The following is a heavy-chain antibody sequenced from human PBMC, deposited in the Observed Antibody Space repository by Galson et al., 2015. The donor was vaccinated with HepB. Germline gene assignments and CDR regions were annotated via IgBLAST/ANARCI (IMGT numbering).Heavy chain of an antibody. V-gene: IGHV1-2*02. CDR2: IYANTGDT. Sequence: SVKVSCKASGYTFTDYYIHWVRQAPGQGPEWMGWIYANTGDTDYAPKFQGRVTMTLDTSISTAYMELNRLTSDDTAFYFCGRGGYSGYDWGYWGQGTRVTVSS. D-gene: IGHD5-12*01. CDR3: GRGGYSGYDWGY. CDR1: GYTFTDYY. J-gene: IGHJ4*02.